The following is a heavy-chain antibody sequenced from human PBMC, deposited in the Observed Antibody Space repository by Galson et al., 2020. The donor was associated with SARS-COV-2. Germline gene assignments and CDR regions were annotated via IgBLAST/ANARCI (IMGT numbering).Heavy chain of an antibody. D-gene: IGHD1-26*01. CDR2: ISYDGSNK. V-gene: IGHV3-30-3*01. Sequence: GGSLRLSCAASGFTFSSYAMHWVRQAPGKGLEWVAVISYDGSNKYYADSVKGRFTISRDNSKNTLYLQMNSLRAEDTAVYYCARGGTWNYFDYWGQGTLVTVSS. CDR1: GFTFSSYA. CDR3: ARGGTWNYFDY. J-gene: IGHJ4*02.